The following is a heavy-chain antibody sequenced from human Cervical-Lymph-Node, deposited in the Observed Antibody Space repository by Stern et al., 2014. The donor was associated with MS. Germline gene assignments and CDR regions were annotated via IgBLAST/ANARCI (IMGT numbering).Heavy chain of an antibody. CDR1: GGTFSSYA. CDR2: IIPIFGTA. CDR3: ARCGYGDYNYWFDP. J-gene: IGHJ5*02. Sequence: QVKLVQSGAAVKKPGSSVKVSCTASGGTFSSYAISWVRPAPGQGLEWMGGIIPIFGTANYAQKFQGRVTITADESTSTAYMELSSLRSEDTAVYYCARCGYGDYNYWFDPWGQGTLVTVSS. D-gene: IGHD4-17*01. V-gene: IGHV1-69*01.